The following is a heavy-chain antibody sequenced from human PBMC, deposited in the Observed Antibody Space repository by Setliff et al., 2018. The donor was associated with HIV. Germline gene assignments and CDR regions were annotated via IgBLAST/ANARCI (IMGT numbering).Heavy chain of an antibody. CDR1: GGSISSSSYF. J-gene: IGHJ4*02. CDR2: IYYSGST. Sequence: PSETLSLTCTVSGGSISSSSYFWGWIRQPPGKGLEWIGSIYYSGSTYYNPSLKSRLTISVDTSKNQFSLKLSSVTAADTAVYYCTRGTGSYGSDYWGQGTLVTVSS. CDR3: TRGTGSYGSDY. V-gene: IGHV4-39*01. D-gene: IGHD5-18*01.